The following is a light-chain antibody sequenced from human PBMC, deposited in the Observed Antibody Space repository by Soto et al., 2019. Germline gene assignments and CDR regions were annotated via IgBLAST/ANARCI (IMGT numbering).Light chain of an antibody. CDR2: AAS. J-gene: IGKJ2*01. V-gene: IGKV1-39*01. CDR3: QQTYTTLLYT. Sequence: DIQMTQSPSSLSASVGDRVTITCRTSQSITNYLNWYQQKPGKAPKLLIYAASTLQSRVPSRFSSSGSGADVTVTISSRQPRDFASYYCQQTYTTLLYTFGQGTKLEIK. CDR1: QSITNY.